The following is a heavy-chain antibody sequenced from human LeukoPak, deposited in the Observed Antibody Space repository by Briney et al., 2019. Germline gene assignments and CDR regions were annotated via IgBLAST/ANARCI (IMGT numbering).Heavy chain of an antibody. Sequence: GESLKISSKGSGYSFTSYWIGWVRQMPGKGLEWMGIIYPHDSDTRYSPSFRGQVAISADKSISAAYLQWSSLKASDTAMYYCARQGGSSPFDYWGQGTLVTVSS. CDR1: GYSFTSYW. CDR2: IYPHDSDT. CDR3: ARQGGSSPFDY. D-gene: IGHD1-26*01. V-gene: IGHV5-51*01. J-gene: IGHJ4*02.